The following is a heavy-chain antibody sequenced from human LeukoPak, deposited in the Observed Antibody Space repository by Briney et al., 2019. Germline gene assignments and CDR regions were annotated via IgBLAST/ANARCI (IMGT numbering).Heavy chain of an antibody. CDR3: ARDSYYYDSSGYPPHYYYYYGMDV. J-gene: IGHJ6*02. D-gene: IGHD3-22*01. CDR1: GFTVSNNY. V-gene: IGHV3-53*05. CDR2: IYVGGSA. Sequence: GGSLRLSCAASGFTVSNNYMSWVRQTPGKGLEWVSVIYVGGSAYYADSVKGRFTISRDNSKNTLYLQMNSLRAEDTAVYYCARDSYYYDSSGYPPHYYYYYGMDVWGQGTTVTVSS.